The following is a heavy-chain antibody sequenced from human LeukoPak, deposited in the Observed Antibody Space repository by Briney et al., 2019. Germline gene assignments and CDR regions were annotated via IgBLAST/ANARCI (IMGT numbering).Heavy chain of an antibody. Sequence: SETLSLTCGVSGGSISSTNWWTWVRQPPGEGLEWIGEVHLSGRTNYNPSLESRVTISVDTSKNQFSLKLSSVTAADTAVYYCARGGWRLDYWGQGTLVTVSS. V-gene: IGHV4-4*02. D-gene: IGHD2-15*01. CDR2: VHLSGRT. CDR1: GGSISSTNW. J-gene: IGHJ4*02. CDR3: ARGGWRLDY.